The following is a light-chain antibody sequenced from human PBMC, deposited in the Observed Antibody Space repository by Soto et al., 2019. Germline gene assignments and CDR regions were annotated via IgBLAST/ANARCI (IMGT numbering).Light chain of an antibody. CDR3: QQYGSSPRT. CDR2: GAS. J-gene: IGKJ1*01. CDR1: QSVRSDY. V-gene: IGKV3-20*01. Sequence: EIVLTQSPGTLSLSPGERATLSCRASQSVRSDYLAWYQQKPGQAPRLHIYGASTRATVIPDRFTGSGSGTDFTITISSLEPDDFAVYYCQQYGSSPRTFGQGTKVEIK.